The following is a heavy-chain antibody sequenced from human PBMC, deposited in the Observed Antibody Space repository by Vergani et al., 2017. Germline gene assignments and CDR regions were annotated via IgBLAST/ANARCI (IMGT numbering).Heavy chain of an antibody. CDR1: GGTFSSYT. CDR2: SIPILGIA. D-gene: IGHD2-2*01. Sequence: QVQLVQSGAEVKKPGSSVKVSCKASGGTFSSYTISWVRQAPGQGLEWMGRSIPILGIANYAQKFQGRVTITADKSTSTAYMELSSLRSEDTAVYYCARDQTPEVVPAAMVAFDIWGQGTMVTVSS. CDR3: ARDQTPEVVPAAMVAFDI. J-gene: IGHJ3*02. V-gene: IGHV1-69*08.